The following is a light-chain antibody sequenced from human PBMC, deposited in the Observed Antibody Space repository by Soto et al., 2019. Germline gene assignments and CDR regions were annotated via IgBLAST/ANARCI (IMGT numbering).Light chain of an antibody. CDR3: GTWDSSLSAGV. V-gene: IGLV1-51*01. Sequence: QLVLTQPPSVSAAPGQKVTISCSGSSSNIGNNYVSWYQQFPGTAPKLLIYDNNKRPSGIPDRFSGSKSGTSATLGITGLQTGDETDYYCGTWDSSLSAGVFGGGTQLTVL. J-gene: IGLJ2*01. CDR1: SSNIGNNY. CDR2: DNN.